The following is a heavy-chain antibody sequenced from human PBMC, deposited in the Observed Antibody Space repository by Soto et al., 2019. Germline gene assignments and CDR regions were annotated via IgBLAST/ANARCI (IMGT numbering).Heavy chain of an antibody. V-gene: IGHV4-34*01. D-gene: IGHD2-15*01. CDR1: GGSFSGYY. CDR2: IYYSGST. J-gene: IGHJ5*02. CDR3: ARQLPVRYCSGGSCKGWFDP. Sequence: SETLSLTCAVYGGSFSGYYWSWIRQPPGKGLEWIGSIYYSGSTYYNPSLKSRVTISVDTSKNQFSLKLSSVTAADTAVYYCARQLPVRYCSGGSCKGWFDPWGQGTLVTVSS.